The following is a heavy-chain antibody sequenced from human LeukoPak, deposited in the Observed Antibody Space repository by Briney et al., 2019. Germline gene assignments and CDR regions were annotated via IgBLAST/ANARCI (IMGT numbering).Heavy chain of an antibody. Sequence: GGSLTLSCVASGFTFSSCWMSWVRQAPGRGLEWVANIKQDESQKYYVVSVKGRYPVSRDNAKNSLYLQMNSLRAEDTAVYYCARCRFSGTSCDFDSWGQGGLVIVSS. CDR2: IKQDESQK. V-gene: IGHV3-7*03. CDR1: GFTFSSCW. J-gene: IGHJ4*02. CDR3: ARCRFSGTSCDFDS. D-gene: IGHD2-2*01.